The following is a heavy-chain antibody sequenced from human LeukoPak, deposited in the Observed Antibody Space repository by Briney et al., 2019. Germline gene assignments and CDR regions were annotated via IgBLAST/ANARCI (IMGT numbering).Heavy chain of an antibody. Sequence: SETLSLPCAVYGGSFSGYYWSWIRQPPGKGLEWIGEINHSGSTNYNPSLKSRVTISVDTSKNQFSLKLSSVTAADTAVYYCARGFGSSSYDYWGQGTLITVSS. CDR1: GGSFSGYY. CDR3: ARGFGSSSYDY. V-gene: IGHV4-34*01. CDR2: INHSGST. J-gene: IGHJ4*02. D-gene: IGHD6-6*01.